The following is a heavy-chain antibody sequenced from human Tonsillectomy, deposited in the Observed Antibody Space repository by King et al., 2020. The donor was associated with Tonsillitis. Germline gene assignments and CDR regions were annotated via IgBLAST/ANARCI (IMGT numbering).Heavy chain of an antibody. CDR3: AKGGSKRYESSGSFRSVPQPQLDC. CDR1: RFTFSSYA. D-gene: IGHD3-22*01. V-gene: IGHV3-23*04. Sequence: VQLVESGGGLVQPGGSLRLSCAASRFTFSSYAMTWVRQAPGKGLEWVSTISAFGDSTYYADSVKGRFTISRDNAQNSLSLHMNTLRADDTAVYYCAKGGSKRYESSGSFRSVPQPQLDCWGQGTLVTVSS. CDR2: ISAFGDST. J-gene: IGHJ4*02.